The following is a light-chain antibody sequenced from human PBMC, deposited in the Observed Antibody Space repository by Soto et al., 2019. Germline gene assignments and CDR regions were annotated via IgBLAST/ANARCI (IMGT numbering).Light chain of an antibody. Sequence: EIVMTQSPATLSVSPGERATLSCRASQSVRSHLAWYQQKPGQPPRLLIYGASTRATGIPARFSGSGFGTEFTLTISSLQSEDFAVYYCQQYKNWPLFGQGIRLEI. CDR3: QQYKNWPL. CDR1: QSVRSH. V-gene: IGKV3-15*01. CDR2: GAS. J-gene: IGKJ5*01.